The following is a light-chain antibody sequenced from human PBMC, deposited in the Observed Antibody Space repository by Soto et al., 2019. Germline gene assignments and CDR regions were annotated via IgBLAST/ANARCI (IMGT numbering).Light chain of an antibody. V-gene: IGKV3-20*01. J-gene: IGKJ1*01. CDR1: QSVSSSY. Sequence: EIVLTQSPGTLSLSPGERATLSCRASQSVSSSYLAWYQQKPGQAPRLLIYGASSRATGIPDRFSGSGSGTHFTLTISRLEPEDFAVFYCQQYGSSPPVTFGQGTKVAIK. CDR3: QQYGSSPPVT. CDR2: GAS.